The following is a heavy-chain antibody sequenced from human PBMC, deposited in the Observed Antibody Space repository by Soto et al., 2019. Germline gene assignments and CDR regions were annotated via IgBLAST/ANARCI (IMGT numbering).Heavy chain of an antibody. D-gene: IGHD2-8*01. V-gene: IGHV1-8*01. Sequence: ASVKVSFKASRYTFTSYDINCVRQATGQGLEWMGWMNTNSGNTGYAQKFQGRVTMTRNTSISTAYMELSSLRSEDTAVYYCARDRLYDAFDIWGQGTMVTVSS. CDR2: MNTNSGNT. CDR1: RYTFTSYD. CDR3: ARDRLYDAFDI. J-gene: IGHJ3*02.